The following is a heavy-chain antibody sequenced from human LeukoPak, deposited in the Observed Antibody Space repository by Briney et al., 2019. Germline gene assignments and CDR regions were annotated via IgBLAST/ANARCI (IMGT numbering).Heavy chain of an antibody. Sequence: SETLSLTCAVSGRSFSGYYWTWIRQPPGQGLEWIGEIDDSGITNENPSLKSRVTISVDTCKKQFSRKLRSVTAADTAVYYCARGGYNVKDIYFDYWGQGTLVTVSS. J-gene: IGHJ4*02. V-gene: IGHV4-34*01. D-gene: IGHD1-14*01. CDR2: IDDSGIT. CDR3: ARGGYNVKDIYFDY. CDR1: GRSFSGYY.